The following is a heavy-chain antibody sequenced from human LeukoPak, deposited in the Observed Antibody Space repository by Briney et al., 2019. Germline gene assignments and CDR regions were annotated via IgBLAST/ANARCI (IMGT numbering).Heavy chain of an antibody. D-gene: IGHD2-2*03. Sequence: GESLKISRKGSGYSFPTYWIAWARQMPGKGLEWIGIIYPDESNSRYNPSFQGQVTISADKSISTAYLQWSSLKASDSAMYYCARPPSRGYSSSFEYWGQGTLVTVSS. J-gene: IGHJ4*02. CDR1: GYSFPTYW. V-gene: IGHV5-51*01. CDR2: IYPDESNS. CDR3: ARPPSRGYSSSFEY.